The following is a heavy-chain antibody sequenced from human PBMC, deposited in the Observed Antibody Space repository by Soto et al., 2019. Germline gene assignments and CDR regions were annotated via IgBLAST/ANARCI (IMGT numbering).Heavy chain of an antibody. D-gene: IGHD6-19*01. CDR3: ARGVAVAGTHWFDP. CDR2: ISSSSSYI. CDR1: GFTFSSYS. V-gene: IGHV3-21*01. J-gene: IGHJ5*02. Sequence: GGSLRLSCAASGFTFSSYSMSWVRQAPGKGLEWVSSISSSSSYIYYADSVKGRFTISRDNAKNSLYLQMNSLRAEDTAVYYCARGVAVAGTHWFDPWGQGTLVTVSS.